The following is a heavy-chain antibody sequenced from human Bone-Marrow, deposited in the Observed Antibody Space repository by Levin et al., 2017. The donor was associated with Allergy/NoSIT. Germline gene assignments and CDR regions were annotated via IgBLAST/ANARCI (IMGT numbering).Heavy chain of an antibody. V-gene: IGHV3-30*18. Sequence: GGSLRLSCAVSGFIFSSYAMHWVRQAPGKGLEWVAVISYDGSYKYYADSVKGRFTISRDNSKNTLYLQMNSLRAEDTAVYHCAKEPYPSIEVAGCPGYWGQGTLVTVSS. CDR2: ISYDGSYK. D-gene: IGHD6-19*01. J-gene: IGHJ4*02. CDR3: AKEPYPSIEVAGCPGY. CDR1: GFIFSSYA.